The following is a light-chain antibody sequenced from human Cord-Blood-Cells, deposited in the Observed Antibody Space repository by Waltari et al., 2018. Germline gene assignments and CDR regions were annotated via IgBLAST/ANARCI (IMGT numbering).Light chain of an antibody. CDR2: SNT. CDR1: SSNIGSNT. J-gene: IGLJ3*02. CDR3: AAWDDSLNAWV. Sequence: QSVLTQPPSASGTPGQRVTISCSGSSSNIGSNTVNWYPQLPGTAPKLPILSNTRGPSGVPDRFSGSKSGTSASLAISGLQSEDEADYYCAAWDDSLNAWVFGGGTKLTVL. V-gene: IGLV1-44*01.